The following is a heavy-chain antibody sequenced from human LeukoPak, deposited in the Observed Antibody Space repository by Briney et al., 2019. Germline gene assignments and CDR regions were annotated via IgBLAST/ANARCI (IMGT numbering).Heavy chain of an antibody. CDR2: IKQDGSEK. Sequence: GGSLRLSCAASGFTFSSYWMSWVRQAPGKGLEGVANIKQDGSEKYYVDSVKGRFTISRDNAKNSLYLQMNSLRAEDTAVYYCARVFRGIAVAGTFDYWGQGTLVTVSS. CDR3: ARVFRGIAVAGTFDY. D-gene: IGHD6-19*01. J-gene: IGHJ4*02. CDR1: GFTFSSYW. V-gene: IGHV3-7*01.